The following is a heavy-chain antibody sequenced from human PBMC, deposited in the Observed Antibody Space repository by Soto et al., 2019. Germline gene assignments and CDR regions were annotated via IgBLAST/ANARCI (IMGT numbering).Heavy chain of an antibody. J-gene: IGHJ4*02. CDR2: INHSGST. D-gene: IGHD3-16*02. Sequence: TSETLSLTCACYGGSFSGYYWSWIRQPPGKGLEWIGEINHSGSTNYNPSLKSRVTISVDTSKNQFSLKLSSVTAADTAVYYCARGPYDYVWGSYHPPPLHYWGQGTLVTVS. CDR3: ARGPYDYVWGSYHPPPLHY. CDR1: GGSFSGYY. V-gene: IGHV4-34*01.